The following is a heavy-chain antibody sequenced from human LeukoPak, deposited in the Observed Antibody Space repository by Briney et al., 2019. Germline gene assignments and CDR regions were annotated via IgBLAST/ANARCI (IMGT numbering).Heavy chain of an antibody. J-gene: IGHJ4*02. CDR1: GGSISSYY. CDR3: ARDRRRLGQLSYFDY. V-gene: IGHV4-59*01. Sequence: PSETLSLTCTVSGGSISSYYWSWIRQPPGKGLEWIGYIYYSGSTNYNPSLKSRVTISVDTSKNQFSLKLSSVTAADTAVYYCARDRRRLGQLSYFDYWGQGTLVTVSS. CDR2: IYYSGST. D-gene: IGHD3-16*02.